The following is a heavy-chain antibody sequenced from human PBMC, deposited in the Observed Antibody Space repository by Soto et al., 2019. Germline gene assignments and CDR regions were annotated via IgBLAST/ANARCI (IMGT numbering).Heavy chain of an antibody. Sequence: SETLSLTCTVSGGSVSSSDSYWGWIRQRPGKGLEWIGYIYHSGTTYYNPSLKSRVTMSVDKSKNQFSLRLNSVTAADTAVYSCARAGYCPNGLCLPVGWFDPWGEGTLVTVSS. D-gene: IGHD2-8*01. CDR2: IYHSGTT. V-gene: IGHV4-31*03. CDR3: ARAGYCPNGLCLPVGWFDP. CDR1: GGSVSSSDSY. J-gene: IGHJ5*02.